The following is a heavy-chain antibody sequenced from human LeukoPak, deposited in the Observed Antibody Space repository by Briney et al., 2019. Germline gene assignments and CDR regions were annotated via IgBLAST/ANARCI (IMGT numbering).Heavy chain of an antibody. J-gene: IGHJ4*02. Sequence: ASVTVSYRASGYTFTIYDIKGVRQATGQGGEGMGWMNPNSGNTGYTQKFQGRVTITTNASISTAYMELSSLRSEDTAVYYCARGDFHYGSGSYSRWGQGTLVTVSS. CDR1: GYTFTIYD. CDR2: MNPNSGNT. V-gene: IGHV1-8*03. D-gene: IGHD3-10*01. CDR3: ARGDFHYGSGSYSR.